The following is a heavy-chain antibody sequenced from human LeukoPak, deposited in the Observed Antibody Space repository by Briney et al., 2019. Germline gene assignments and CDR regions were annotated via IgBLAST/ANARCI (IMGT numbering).Heavy chain of an antibody. D-gene: IGHD3-10*01. J-gene: IGHJ4*02. V-gene: IGHV3-7*01. CDR2: IKQDGSEK. CDR3: ARDSFEADIDY. Sequence: GGSLRLSCAASGFTFSSYWMSWVRQAPGKGLEWVANIKQDGSEKYYVESMKGRFTISRDNVKNSLYLQINSLRAEDTAVYYCARDSFEADIDYWGQGTLVTVSS. CDR1: GFTFSSYW.